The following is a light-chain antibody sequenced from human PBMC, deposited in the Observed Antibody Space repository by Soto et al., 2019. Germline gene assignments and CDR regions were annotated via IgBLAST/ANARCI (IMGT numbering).Light chain of an antibody. CDR2: GNI. J-gene: IGLJ1*01. Sequence: QSVLAQPPSVCGAPGQRITISCTGSSSNIWAGYDVHWYQQLPGTAPQPLIYGNINRPSGVPDRFSGSKYGTSASLAITGLQAEDQVYYYCQSCDSSLSGSGVFGTGTKVTV. CDR3: QSCDSSLSGSGV. V-gene: IGLV1-40*01. CDR1: SSNIWAGYD.